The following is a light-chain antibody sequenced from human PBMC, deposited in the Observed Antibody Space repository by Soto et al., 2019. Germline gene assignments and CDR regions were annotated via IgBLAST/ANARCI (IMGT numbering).Light chain of an antibody. Sequence: QSVLTQPPSVSGAPGQRVTISCTGSGSNIGAGYDVHWYQQFPGTATKLLIFVTNNRPSGVPDRFSVSKSGTSASLAITGLRAEDEADYFCQTYDSSLRGAIFGAGTKLTVL. CDR1: GSNIGAGYD. J-gene: IGLJ2*01. CDR3: QTYDSSLRGAI. V-gene: IGLV1-40*01. CDR2: VTN.